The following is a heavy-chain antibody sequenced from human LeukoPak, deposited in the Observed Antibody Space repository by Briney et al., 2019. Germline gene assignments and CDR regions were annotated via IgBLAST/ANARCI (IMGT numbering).Heavy chain of an antibody. CDR2: INWNGGST. V-gene: IGHV3-20*01. CDR1: GFNFNTYT. CDR3: ARDKPVSSSIAARPNYMDV. D-gene: IGHD6-6*01. Sequence: GGSLRLSCAASGFNFNTYTMNWVRQAPGKGLEWVSGINWNGGSTGYADSVKGRFTISRVNAKNSLYLQMNSLRAEDTALYHCARDKPVSSSIAARPNYMDVWGKGTTVTVSS. J-gene: IGHJ6*03.